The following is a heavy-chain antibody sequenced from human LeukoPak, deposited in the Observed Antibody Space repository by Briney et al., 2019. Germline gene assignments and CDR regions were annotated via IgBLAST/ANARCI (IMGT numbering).Heavy chain of an antibody. CDR1: GGTFSSYT. CDR2: INPNSGGT. D-gene: IGHD3-10*01. V-gene: IGHV1-2*04. J-gene: IGHJ6*04. CDR3: AREARGAALGYGMDV. Sequence: ASVKVSCKASGGTFSSYTISWVRQAPGQGLEWMGWINPNSGGTNYAQKFQGWVTMTRDTSISTAYMELSRLRSDDTAVYYCAREARGAALGYGMDVWGKGTTVTVSS.